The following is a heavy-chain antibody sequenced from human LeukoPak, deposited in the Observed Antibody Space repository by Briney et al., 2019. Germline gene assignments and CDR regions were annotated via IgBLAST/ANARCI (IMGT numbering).Heavy chain of an antibody. J-gene: IGHJ4*02. D-gene: IGHD3-3*01. V-gene: IGHV3-48*01. CDR1: GFTVSSNE. Sequence: GGSLRLSCAASGFTVSSNEMSWVRQAPGKGLEWVSYISSSSSTIYYADSVKGRFTISRDNAKNSLYLQMNSLRAEDTAVYYCASNEGYDFWSGPDYWGQGTLVTVSS. CDR2: ISSSSSTI. CDR3: ASNEGYDFWSGPDY.